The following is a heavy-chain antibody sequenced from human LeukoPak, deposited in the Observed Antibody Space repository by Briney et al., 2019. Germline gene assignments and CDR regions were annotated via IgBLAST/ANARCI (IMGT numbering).Heavy chain of an antibody. J-gene: IGHJ3*02. CDR2: INHSGST. CDR3: ARLVLIAARGGAFDI. CDR1: GGSFSGYY. D-gene: IGHD6-6*01. Sequence: SETLSLTCAVYGGSFSGYYWSWIRQPPGKGLEWIGEINHSGSTNYNPSLKSRVTISVDTSKNQFSLKLSSVTAADTAVYYCARLVLIAARGGAFDIWGQGTMVTVSS. V-gene: IGHV4-34*01.